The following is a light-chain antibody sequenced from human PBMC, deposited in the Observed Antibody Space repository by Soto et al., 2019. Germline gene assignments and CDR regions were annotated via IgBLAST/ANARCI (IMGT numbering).Light chain of an antibody. CDR2: DAS. Sequence: EIVVTQSPATLSLSPGERATLSCRTSQSVGSYVAWYQKKPGQAPRLLIYDASNRATGIPARFSGSGSGRDFTLTINSLEPADFAVYYCQQRSNWPPLTFGGGTKVEIK. J-gene: IGKJ4*01. CDR1: QSVGSY. V-gene: IGKV3-11*02. CDR3: QQRSNWPPLT.